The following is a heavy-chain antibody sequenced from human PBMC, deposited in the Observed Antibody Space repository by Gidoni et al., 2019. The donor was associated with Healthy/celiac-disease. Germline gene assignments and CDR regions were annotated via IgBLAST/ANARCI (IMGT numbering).Heavy chain of an antibody. CDR1: GGSFSGYY. CDR2: INHSGST. J-gene: IGHJ4*02. V-gene: IGHV4-34*01. CDR3: ARGRGDYYDSSGYYFG. Sequence: QVQLQQWGAGLLKPSETLSLTCAVDGGSFSGYYWSWIRQPPGKGLEWIGEINHSGSTNYNPSLKSRVTISVDTSKNQFSLKLSSVTAADTAVYYCARGRGDYYDSSGYYFGWGQGTLVTVSS. D-gene: IGHD3-22*01.